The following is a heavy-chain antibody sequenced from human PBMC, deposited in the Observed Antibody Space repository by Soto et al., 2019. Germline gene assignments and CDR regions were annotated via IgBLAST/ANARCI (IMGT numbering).Heavy chain of an antibody. Sequence: GXSVKVSCNASGYTFTSYGIILVRQAPGQGLEWMGWISAYNGNTKVPQKFQGRVTFTRDTSASTVYMEVSSLRSEDTAVYYCAKASSHRSTYNWNDGVDYWGQGTLVTVSS. CDR2: ISAYNGNT. V-gene: IGHV1-18*01. J-gene: IGHJ4*02. D-gene: IGHD1-20*01. CDR1: GYTFTSYG. CDR3: AKASSHRSTYNWNDGVDY.